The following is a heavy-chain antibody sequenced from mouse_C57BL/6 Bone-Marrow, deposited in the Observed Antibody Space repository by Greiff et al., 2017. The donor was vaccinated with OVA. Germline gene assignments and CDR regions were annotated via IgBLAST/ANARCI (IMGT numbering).Heavy chain of an antibody. V-gene: IGHV1-69*01. CDR1: GYTFTSYW. J-gene: IGHJ4*01. CDR2: IDPSDSYT. Sequence: QVQLQQPGAELVMPGASVKLSCKASGYTFTSYWMHWVKQRPGQGLEWIGEIDPSDSYTNYNQKFKGKSTLTVDKSSSTAYMQLSSLTSEDSAVYYCAAPGVDWGQGTSGTVSS. CDR3: AAPGVD.